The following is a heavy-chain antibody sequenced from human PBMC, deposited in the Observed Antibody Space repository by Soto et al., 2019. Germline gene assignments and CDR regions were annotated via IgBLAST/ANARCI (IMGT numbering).Heavy chain of an antibody. CDR3: ASGYCSGGSCYPIDAFDI. J-gene: IGHJ3*02. V-gene: IGHV3-33*01. CDR1: GFTFSSYG. Sequence: QVQLVESGGGVVQPGRSLRLSCAASGFTFSSYGMHWVRQAPGKGLEWVAVIWYDGSNKYYADSVKGRFTISRDNSKNTLYMQMNSMRAEDTAVYYGASGYCSGGSCYPIDAFDIWGQGTMVTVSP. CDR2: IWYDGSNK. D-gene: IGHD2-15*01.